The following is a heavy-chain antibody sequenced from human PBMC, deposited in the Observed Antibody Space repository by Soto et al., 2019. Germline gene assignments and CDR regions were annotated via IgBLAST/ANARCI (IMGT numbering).Heavy chain of an antibody. D-gene: IGHD3-3*01. CDR2: IYYSGST. Sequence: SETLSLTCTVSGGSISSGGYYWSWIRHHPGKGLEWIGYIYYSGSTYYNPSLKSRVTISVDTSKNQFSLKLSSVTAADTAVYYCARGAHVGSGPYYYYGMDVWGQGTTVTVSS. J-gene: IGHJ6*02. V-gene: IGHV4-31*03. CDR3: ARGAHVGSGPYYYYGMDV. CDR1: GGSISSGGYY.